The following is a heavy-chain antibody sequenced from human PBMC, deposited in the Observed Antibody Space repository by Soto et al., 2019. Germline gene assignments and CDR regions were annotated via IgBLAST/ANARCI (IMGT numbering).Heavy chain of an antibody. J-gene: IGHJ5*02. CDR2: INAGNGNT. V-gene: IGHV1-3*01. D-gene: IGHD3-3*01. CDR3: ARSGFWSGFWFDP. CDR1: GYTFTSYA. Sequence: ASVKVSCKASGYTFTSYAMHWVRQAPGQRLEWMGWINAGNGNTKYSQKFQGRVTITRDTSASTAYMELSSLRSEDTAVYYCARSGFWSGFWFDPWGRGTLVTVSS.